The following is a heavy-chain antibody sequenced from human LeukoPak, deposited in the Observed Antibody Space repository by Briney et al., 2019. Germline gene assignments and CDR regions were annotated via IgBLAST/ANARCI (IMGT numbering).Heavy chain of an antibody. V-gene: IGHV4-34*01. Sequence: SETLSLTCAVYGGSFSGYHWSWIRQPPGKGLEWIGEINHSGSTNYNPSLKSRVTISVDTSKNQFSLKLSSVTAADTAVYYCARGARYFDWLSPWGQGTLVTVSS. CDR1: GGSFSGYH. D-gene: IGHD3-9*01. J-gene: IGHJ5*02. CDR3: ARGARYFDWLSP. CDR2: INHSGST.